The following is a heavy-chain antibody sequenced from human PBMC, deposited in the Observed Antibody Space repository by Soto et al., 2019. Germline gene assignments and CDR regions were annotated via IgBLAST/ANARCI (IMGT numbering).Heavy chain of an antibody. Sequence: GASVKVSCKXSGYTFTSYDINWVRQATGQGLEWMGWMNPNSGNTGYAQKFQGRVTMTRNTSISTAYMELSSLRSEDTAVYYCARAYCSGGSCQTNYYYYYGMDVWGQGTTVTVSS. J-gene: IGHJ6*02. D-gene: IGHD2-15*01. V-gene: IGHV1-8*01. CDR3: ARAYCSGGSCQTNYYYYYGMDV. CDR1: GYTFTSYD. CDR2: MNPNSGNT.